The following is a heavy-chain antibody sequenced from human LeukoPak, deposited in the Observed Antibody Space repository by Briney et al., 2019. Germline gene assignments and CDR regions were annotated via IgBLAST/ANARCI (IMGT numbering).Heavy chain of an antibody. D-gene: IGHD3-10*01. V-gene: IGHV4-59*01. J-gene: IGHJ6*03. Sequence: SETLSLTCTVSGGSISSNYWSWIRQPPGKGLEWIGYIYYSGSTNYNPSLKSRVTISVDTSKNQFSLKLSSVTAADTAVYYCARVYGSGSYSNFYYYYMDVWGKGTTVTVSS. CDR2: IYYSGST. CDR1: GGSISSNY. CDR3: ARVYGSGSYSNFYYYYMDV.